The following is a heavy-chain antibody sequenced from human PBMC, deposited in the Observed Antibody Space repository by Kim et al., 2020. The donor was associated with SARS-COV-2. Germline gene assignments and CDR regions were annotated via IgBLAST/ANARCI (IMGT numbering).Heavy chain of an antibody. Sequence: GGSLRLSCAASGFTFSIYAMHWVRQAPGKGLEWVTVISNDGSKKFYADSVKGRFTISRDNSKNTLYLQMNSLRAEDTAVYYCAKTERDYYYYYGMDVWGQGTTVTVSS. V-gene: IGHV3-30-3*02. J-gene: IGHJ6*02. CDR2: ISNDGSKK. CDR3: AKTERDYYYYYGMDV. CDR1: GFTFSIYA.